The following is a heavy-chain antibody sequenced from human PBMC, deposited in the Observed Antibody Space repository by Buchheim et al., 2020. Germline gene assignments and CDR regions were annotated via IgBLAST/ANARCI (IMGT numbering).Heavy chain of an antibody. CDR3: ARLIDYDILTGYEGRHGDWYFDL. J-gene: IGHJ2*01. CDR2: IYYSGST. CDR1: GGSISSSSYY. D-gene: IGHD3-9*01. Sequence: QLQLQESGPGLVKPSETLSLTCTVSGGSISSSSYYWGWIRQPPGKGLEWIGSIYYSGSTYYNPSLKSRVTISVDTSKNQFSLKLSSVTAADTAVYYCARLIDYDILTGYEGRHGDWYFDLWGRGTL. V-gene: IGHV4-39*01.